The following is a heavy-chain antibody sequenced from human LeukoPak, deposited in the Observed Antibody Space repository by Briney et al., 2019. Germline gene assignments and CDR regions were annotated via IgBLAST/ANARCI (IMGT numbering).Heavy chain of an antibody. Sequence: SQTLSLTCAISGDSVSNNSVAWNWIRQSPSRGLEWLGRTYYRSKWYNDYAVSVKRRISITPDTSKNQFSLQLNSVTPEDTAVYYCARESGRWLQFHGIDYWGQGTLVSVSS. CDR2: TYYRSKWYN. V-gene: IGHV6-1*01. CDR3: ARESGRWLQFHGIDY. D-gene: IGHD5-24*01. J-gene: IGHJ4*02. CDR1: GDSVSNNSVA.